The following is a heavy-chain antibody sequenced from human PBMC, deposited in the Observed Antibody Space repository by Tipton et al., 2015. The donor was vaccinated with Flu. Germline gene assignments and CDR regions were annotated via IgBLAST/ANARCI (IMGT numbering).Heavy chain of an antibody. J-gene: IGHJ6*02. CDR2: ISSSSSYI. Sequence: SLRLSCAASGFTFNSYSMNWVRQAPGKGLEWVSSISSSSSYIYYADSVKGRFTISTDNTKNSLYLQMNSLRAEDTAVYYCASSLGLRFLEWLSTPYGMDVWGQGTTVTVSS. CDR3: ASSLGLRFLEWLSTPYGMDV. CDR1: GFTFNSYS. V-gene: IGHV3-21*01. D-gene: IGHD3-3*01.